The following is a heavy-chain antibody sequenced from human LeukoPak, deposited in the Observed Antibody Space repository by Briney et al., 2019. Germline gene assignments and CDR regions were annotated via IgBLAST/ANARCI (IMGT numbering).Heavy chain of an antibody. J-gene: IGHJ4*02. D-gene: IGHD4-17*01. V-gene: IGHV4-31*03. Sequence: SETLSLTCTVSGGSISSGGYYWSWIRQHPGKGLEWIGYIYYSGSTYYNPSLKSRVTISVDTSKNQFSLKLSSVTAADTAVYYCARGDYGDYGEVDYFDYWGQGTLVTVSS. CDR1: GGSISSGGYY. CDR2: IYYSGST. CDR3: ARGDYGDYGEVDYFDY.